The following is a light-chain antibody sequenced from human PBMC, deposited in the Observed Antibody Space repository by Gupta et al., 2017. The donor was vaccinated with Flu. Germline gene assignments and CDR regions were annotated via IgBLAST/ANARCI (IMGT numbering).Light chain of an antibody. CDR1: QSISDS. V-gene: IGKV1-39*01. CDR2: TAS. CDR3: QQSSSPPFT. J-gene: IGKJ3*01. Sequence: DIQMTQSPSTLSASVGDRVSITCRASQSISDSLVWYQQRPGEAPNPLIYTASRLQSGVPSRFSGSGSGTDFTLTISSLQREDFATYYCQQSSSPPFTFGPGTRVDVK.